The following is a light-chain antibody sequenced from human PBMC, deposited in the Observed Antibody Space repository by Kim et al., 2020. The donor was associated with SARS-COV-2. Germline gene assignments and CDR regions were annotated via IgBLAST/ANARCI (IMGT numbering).Light chain of an antibody. CDR3: QQYNTYPFT. J-gene: IGKJ3*01. CDR2: GAS. Sequence: DIQMTQSPSSLSASVGDRVTITCRASQAIGDYLAWFQQKPGKPPKSLIYGASSLQTGVPSRFSGSASGTDFTLTINSLQPEDFATYFCQQYNTYPFTFGPGTKVDIK. V-gene: IGKV1-16*01. CDR1: QAIGDY.